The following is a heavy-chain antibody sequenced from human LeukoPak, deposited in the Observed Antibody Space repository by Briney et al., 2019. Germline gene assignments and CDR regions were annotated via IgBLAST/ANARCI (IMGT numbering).Heavy chain of an antibody. CDR1: GGSISSYY. CDR3: ARVGRYGYNLEYFDY. Sequence: SETLSLTCTVSGGSISSYYWSWIRQPPGKGLEWIGYIYYSGSTNYNPSLKSRVTISVDTSKNQFSLKLSSVTAADTAVYYCARVGRYGYNLEYFDYWGQGTLITVSS. CDR2: IYYSGST. D-gene: IGHD5-24*01. J-gene: IGHJ4*02. V-gene: IGHV4-59*01.